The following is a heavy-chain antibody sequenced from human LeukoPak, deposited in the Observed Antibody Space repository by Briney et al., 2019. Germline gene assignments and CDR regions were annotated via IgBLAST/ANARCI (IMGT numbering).Heavy chain of an antibody. V-gene: IGHV4-59*01. Sequence: PSETLSLTCTVSDGSISSYYWGWIRQPPGKGLEWIGFVHYTGSTNYNPSLKSRVTTSIATSRNQFSLNLKSVTIPDTAVYYCARVGSSSYWYFDLWDRGTLVTVSS. CDR2: VHYTGST. D-gene: IGHD1-26*01. J-gene: IGHJ2*01. CDR3: ARVGSSSYWYFDL. CDR1: DGSISSYY.